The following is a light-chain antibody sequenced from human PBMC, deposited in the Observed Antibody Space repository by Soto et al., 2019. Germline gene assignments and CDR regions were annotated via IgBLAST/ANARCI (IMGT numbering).Light chain of an antibody. CDR2: DVS. CDR1: SSDVGGYNY. Sequence: QSVLTQPRSVSGSPGQSVTISCTGTSSDVGGYNYVSWYQQHPGKAPKLMIYDVSKRPSGVPDRFSGSKSGDTASLTISGLQAEDEADYYCSSYTSTSSYVFATGTKVTVL. V-gene: IGLV2-11*01. J-gene: IGLJ1*01. CDR3: SSYTSTSSYV.